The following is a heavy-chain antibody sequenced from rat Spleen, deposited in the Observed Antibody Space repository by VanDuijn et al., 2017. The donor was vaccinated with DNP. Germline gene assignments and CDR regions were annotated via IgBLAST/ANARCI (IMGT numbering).Heavy chain of an antibody. Sequence: EVQLVESGGDLVPPGRSLKLSCVASGFTFSTYWMFWIRQAPGKGLEWVASINPDGSNTYCQDSVKGRCTISRDNAENTVYLEMNSLRSEDTATYYCTKDLQWYARDVWGQGTSVTVSS. CDR3: TKDLQWYARDV. CDR2: INPDGSNT. CDR1: GFTFSTYW. D-gene: IGHD1-1*01. J-gene: IGHJ4*01. V-gene: IGHV5-58*01.